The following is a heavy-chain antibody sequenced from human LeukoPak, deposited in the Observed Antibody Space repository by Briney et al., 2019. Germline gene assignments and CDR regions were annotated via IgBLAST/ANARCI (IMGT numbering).Heavy chain of an antibody. J-gene: IGHJ4*02. V-gene: IGHV4-59*01. CDR3: ARWHSHGRYFDY. D-gene: IGHD2-21*01. CDR2: TSDSGNT. Sequence: SETLSLTCTVSGGSIRNYYWNWIRQPPGKGLEWIGYTSDSGNTDYKPSLKSRVSISVDTSRNQFSLKLTSATAADTAVYYCARWHSHGRYFDYWGQGALVTVSS. CDR1: GGSIRNYY.